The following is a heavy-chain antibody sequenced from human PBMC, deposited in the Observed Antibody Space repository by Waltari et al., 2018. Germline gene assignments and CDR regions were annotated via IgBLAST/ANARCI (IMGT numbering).Heavy chain of an antibody. CDR2: INGGGVNT. D-gene: IGHD4-4*01. J-gene: IGHJ4*02. Sequence: VQLLASGGGLVQPGGSLRLSCAASGFTFSTYAMSWVRQAPGKGLEWVSVINGGGVNTYYADSVKGRLTISRDNSKNTLYLQMNSLRAEDTAVYYCAKHPTVGNFDYWGQGTLVTVSP. CDR1: GFTFSTYA. V-gene: IGHV3-23*01. CDR3: AKHPTVGNFDY.